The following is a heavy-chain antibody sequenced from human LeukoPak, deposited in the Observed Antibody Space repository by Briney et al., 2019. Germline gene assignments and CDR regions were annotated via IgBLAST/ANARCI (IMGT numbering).Heavy chain of an antibody. CDR1: GGSISSYY. D-gene: IGHD4/OR15-4a*01. Sequence: SETLSLTCTVSGGSISSYYWRWIRQPPGEGLEWIGYIYYSGSNNYNPSLKSRVTISVDTSKNQFSLKLSSVTAADTAVYYCARAASRCYQVHSYFDYWGQGTLATVSS. V-gene: IGHV4-59*01. CDR2: IYYSGSN. J-gene: IGHJ4*02. CDR3: ARAASRCYQVHSYFDY.